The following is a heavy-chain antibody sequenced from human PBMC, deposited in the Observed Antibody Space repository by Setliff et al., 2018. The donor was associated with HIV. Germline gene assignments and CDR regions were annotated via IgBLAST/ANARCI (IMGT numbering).Heavy chain of an antibody. Sequence: SETLSLTCTVSGGSISSSSYYWGWIRQPPGKGLEWIGSVYYSGSTYYNPSLKSRVTISVDTSKNQFSLKLSSVTAADTAVYYCARRRVDAAKAAFDYWGQGTLVTVSS. CDR2: VYYSGST. CDR1: GGSISSSSYY. CDR3: ARRRVDAAKAAFDY. J-gene: IGHJ4*02. D-gene: IGHD5-18*01. V-gene: IGHV4-39*01.